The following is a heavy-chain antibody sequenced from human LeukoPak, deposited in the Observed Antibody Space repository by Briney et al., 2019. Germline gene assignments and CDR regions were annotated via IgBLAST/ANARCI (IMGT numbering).Heavy chain of an antibody. V-gene: IGHV3-33*01. CDR3: ARGECSGGSCLSTFDY. CDR2: IWYDGSNK. J-gene: IGHJ4*02. CDR1: GFTFSSYG. Sequence: PGGSLRLSCAASGFTFSSYGMHWVRQAPGKGLEWVAVIWYDGSNKYYADSVKGRFTISRDNSKNTLYLQMNSPRAEDTAVYYCARGECSGGSCLSTFDYWGQGTLVTVSS. D-gene: IGHD2-15*01.